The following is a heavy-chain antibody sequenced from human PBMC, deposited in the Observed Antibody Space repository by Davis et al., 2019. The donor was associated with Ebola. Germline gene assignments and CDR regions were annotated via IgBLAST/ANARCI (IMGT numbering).Heavy chain of an antibody. J-gene: IGHJ4*02. D-gene: IGHD6-19*01. CDR3: VRGDEQWLVRGFDY. V-gene: IGHV1-46*03. CDR1: GYTFTSYG. CDR2: INPSGGST. Sequence: ASVKVSCKASGYTFTSYGISWVRQAPGQGLEWMGIINPSGGSTSYAQKFQGRVTMTRDTSTSTVYMELSSLRSEDTAVYYCVRGDEQWLVRGFDYWGQGTLVTVSS.